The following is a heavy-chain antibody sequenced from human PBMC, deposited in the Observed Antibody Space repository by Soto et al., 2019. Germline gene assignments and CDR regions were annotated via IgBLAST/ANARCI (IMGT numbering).Heavy chain of an antibody. CDR1: GYTFTSYA. Sequence: ASVKVSCKASGYTFTSYAISWVRQAPGQGLEWMGWINTYNGGTNYAQKLQGRVTMTTDTSTSTAYMELRSLRSDDTAVYYCARDHGLLTGYYLQNPFDYWGQGTRVTVSS. V-gene: IGHV1-18*04. J-gene: IGHJ4*02. CDR2: INTYNGGT. D-gene: IGHD3-9*01. CDR3: ARDHGLLTGYYLQNPFDY.